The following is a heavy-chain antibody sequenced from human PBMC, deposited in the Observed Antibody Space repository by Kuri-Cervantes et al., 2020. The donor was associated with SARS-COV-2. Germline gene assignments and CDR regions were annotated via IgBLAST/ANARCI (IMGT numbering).Heavy chain of an antibody. Sequence: ASVKVPCKASGYTFTSYYMHWVRQAPGQGLEWMGIINPSGGSTSYAQKFQGRVTMTRDTSTSTVYMELSSLRSEDTAVHYCAKDREDIVVVPAAHSPDAFGIWGQGTMVTVSS. CDR3: AKDREDIVVVPAAHSPDAFGI. V-gene: IGHV1-46*01. J-gene: IGHJ3*02. CDR2: INPSGGST. D-gene: IGHD2-2*01. CDR1: GYTFTSYY.